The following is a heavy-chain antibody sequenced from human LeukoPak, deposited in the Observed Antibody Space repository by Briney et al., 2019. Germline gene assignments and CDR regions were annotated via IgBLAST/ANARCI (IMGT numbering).Heavy chain of an antibody. V-gene: IGHV1-18*01. CDR2: ISAYNGNT. CDR3: ARVSYGDCVWGHMN. CDR1: GYTFTSYG. J-gene: IGHJ4*02. D-gene: IGHD4-17*01. Sequence: ASVKVSCKASGYTFTSYGISWVRQAPGQGLEWMGWISAYNGNTNYAQKLQGRVTMTTDTSTSTAYMELRSLRSDDTAVYYCARVSYGDCVWGHMNWGQGTLVTVSS.